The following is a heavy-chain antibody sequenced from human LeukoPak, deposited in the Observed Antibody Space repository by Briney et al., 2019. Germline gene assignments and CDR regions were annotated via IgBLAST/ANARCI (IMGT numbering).Heavy chain of an antibody. D-gene: IGHD2-15*01. V-gene: IGHV3-66*01. CDR3: ARESPHCSGVSCFFDN. CDR2: IYSGGST. J-gene: IGHJ4*02. Sequence: GGSLRLSCAASGFTVSSNYMSWVRQAPGKGLEWVSVIYSGGSTYYADSVKGRFTISRDNSKNTLYLQMNSLRAEDTAVYYCARESPHCSGVSCFFDNWGQGTLVTVSS. CDR1: GFTVSSNY.